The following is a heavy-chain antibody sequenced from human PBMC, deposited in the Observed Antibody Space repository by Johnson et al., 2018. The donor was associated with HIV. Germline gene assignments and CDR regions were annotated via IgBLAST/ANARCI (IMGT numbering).Heavy chain of an antibody. J-gene: IGHJ3*02. D-gene: IGHD3-22*01. V-gene: IGHV3-30*02. Sequence: QVQLVESGGGVVQPGGSLRLSCAASGFTFSSYGMHWVRQAPGKGLEWVAFIRYDGSTKYYADSVKGRFTISRDNSKNTLYLQMNSLRAEDTAVYYCAKGVDYYDSSPADAFDIWGQGTMVTVSS. CDR3: AKGVDYYDSSPADAFDI. CDR2: IRYDGSTK. CDR1: GFTFSSYG.